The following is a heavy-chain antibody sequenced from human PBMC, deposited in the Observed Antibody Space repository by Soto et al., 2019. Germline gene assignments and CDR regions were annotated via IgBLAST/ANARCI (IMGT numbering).Heavy chain of an antibody. CDR3: ASFPGIAAAPRGYWFDP. V-gene: IGHV1-8*01. Sequence: QVQLVQSGAEVKKPGASVKVSCKASGYTFTSYDINWVRQATGQGLEWMGWMNPNSGNTGYAQKFQGRVTMTRNTSISTAYMELSSLRSEDTAVYYCASFPGIAAAPRGYWFDPWGQGTLVTVSS. CDR1: GYTFTSYD. J-gene: IGHJ5*02. D-gene: IGHD6-13*01. CDR2: MNPNSGNT.